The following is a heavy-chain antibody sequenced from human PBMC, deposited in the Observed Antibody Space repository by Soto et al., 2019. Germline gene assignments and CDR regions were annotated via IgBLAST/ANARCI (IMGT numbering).Heavy chain of an antibody. CDR3: ARGQIAAAGSP. J-gene: IGHJ5*02. V-gene: IGHV1-2*02. D-gene: IGHD6-13*01. CDR2: INPNSGGT. Sequence: GASVKVSCKASGYTFAGYYMHWVRQAPGQGLEWMGWINPNSGGTNYAQKFQGGVTMTRDTSISTACMELSRLRSDDTAVYYCARGQIAAAGSPWGQGTLVTVSS. CDR1: GYTFAGYY.